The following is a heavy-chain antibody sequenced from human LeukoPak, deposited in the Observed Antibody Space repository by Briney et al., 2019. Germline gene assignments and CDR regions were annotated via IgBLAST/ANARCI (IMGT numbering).Heavy chain of an antibody. CDR2: IYTSGST. J-gene: IGHJ6*02. CDR1: GGSISSYF. CDR3: AGVRHGYSTPHYYYYGMDV. V-gene: IGHV4-4*07. D-gene: IGHD6-13*01. Sequence: PSETLSLTCTVSGGSISSYFWSWIRQPAGKGLEWIGRIYTSGSTNYNPSLKSRVTISVDTSKNQFSLKLSSVTAADTAVYYCAGVRHGYSTPHYYYYGMDVWGQGTTVTVSS.